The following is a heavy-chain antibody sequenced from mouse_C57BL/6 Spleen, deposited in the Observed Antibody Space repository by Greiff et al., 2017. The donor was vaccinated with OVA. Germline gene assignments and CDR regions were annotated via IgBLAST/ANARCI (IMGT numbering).Heavy chain of an antibody. Sequence: QVQLKQPGAELVRPGSSVKLSCKASGYTFTSYWMHWVKQRPIQGLEWIGNIDPSDSETHYNQKFKDKATLTVDKSSSTAYMQLSSLTSEDSAVYYCASSSGSWFAYWGQGTLVTVSA. CDR1: GYTFTSYW. D-gene: IGHD3-2*02. CDR3: ASSSGSWFAY. J-gene: IGHJ3*01. V-gene: IGHV1-52*01. CDR2: IDPSDSET.